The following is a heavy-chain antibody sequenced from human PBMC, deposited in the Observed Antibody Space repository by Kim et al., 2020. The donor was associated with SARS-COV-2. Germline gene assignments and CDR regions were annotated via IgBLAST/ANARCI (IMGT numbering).Heavy chain of an antibody. J-gene: IGHJ6*02. Sequence: GGSLRLSCAASGFTFSSYAMSWVRQAPGKGLEWVSAISGSGAGTYYADSVKGRFTISRDNSKNTLYLQMNSLRVEDTAVYYCAKEGRGYSYGPYYGMDVWGQGTTVTVSS. CDR1: GFTFSSYA. D-gene: IGHD5-18*01. CDR3: AKEGRGYSYGPYYGMDV. CDR2: ISGSGAGT. V-gene: IGHV3-23*01.